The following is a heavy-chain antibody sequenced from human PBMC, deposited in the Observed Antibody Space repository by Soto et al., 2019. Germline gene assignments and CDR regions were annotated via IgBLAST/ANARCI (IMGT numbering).Heavy chain of an antibody. D-gene: IGHD6-13*01. J-gene: IGHJ3*02. Sequence: XESLKSSWQCSGNSFTSYLIGLVRQMPGRGLEWMGIIYPGDSDTRYSPSFQGQVTISADKSISTAYLQWSSLKASDTAMYYCASSWPRDDAFDIWGQGTMVNVSS. V-gene: IGHV5-51*01. CDR2: IYPGDSDT. CDR3: ASSWPRDDAFDI. CDR1: GNSFTSYL.